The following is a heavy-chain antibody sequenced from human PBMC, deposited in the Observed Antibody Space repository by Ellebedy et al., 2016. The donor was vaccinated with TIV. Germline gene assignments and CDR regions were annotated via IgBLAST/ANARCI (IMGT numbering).Heavy chain of an antibody. CDR3: ARDWAYHDFLTGPSYMGKTAFDV. CDR1: GDSIKGLSFY. J-gene: IGHJ3*01. Sequence: SETLSLXXTVSGDSIKGLSFYWGWIRQSPGKGLEWLGNIYYSGTTYYSSSFVSRVTMSIDTSKNQFSLKLNSVTAADTAVYFCARDWAYHDFLTGPSYMGKTAFDVWGRGTLVTVSS. D-gene: IGHD3-9*01. V-gene: IGHV4-39*07. CDR2: IYYSGTT.